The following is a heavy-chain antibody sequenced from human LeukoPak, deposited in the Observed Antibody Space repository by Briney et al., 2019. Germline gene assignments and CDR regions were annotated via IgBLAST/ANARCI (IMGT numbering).Heavy chain of an antibody. D-gene: IGHD3-22*01. V-gene: IGHV3-30*18. J-gene: IGHJ4*02. Sequence: PGRSLRLSCAASGFTFSSYGMHWVRQAPGKGLEWVAVISYDGSNKYYADSVKGRFTISRDNSKNTLYLQMNSLRAEDTAVYYCAKDPDYYDSSGSGGWGQGTLVTVSS. CDR3: AKDPDYYDSSGSGG. CDR1: GFTFSSYG. CDR2: ISYDGSNK.